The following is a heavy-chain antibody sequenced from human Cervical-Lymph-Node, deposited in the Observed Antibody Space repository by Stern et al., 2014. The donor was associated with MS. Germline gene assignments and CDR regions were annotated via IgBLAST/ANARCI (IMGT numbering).Heavy chain of an antibody. V-gene: IGHV3-53*01. CDR3: ARDTSSPERSDW. J-gene: IGHJ4*02. D-gene: IGHD1-1*01. CDR1: GFTVSRDY. CDR2: ITNVGST. Sequence: EVQLVPSGGGVIQPGGSLRLSCTASGFTVSRDYMTWVRQAPGKGLEWVSLITNVGSTFYTDSVKGRFTISRDDSKNTVYLHMTSLRAEDTAMYYCARDTSSPERSDWWGQGTLVTVSS.